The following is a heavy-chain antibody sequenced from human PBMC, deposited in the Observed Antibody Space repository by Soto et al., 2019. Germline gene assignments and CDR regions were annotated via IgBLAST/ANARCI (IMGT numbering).Heavy chain of an antibody. CDR2: INHTGGT. CDR3: ATRITVFGLLIPPFDP. D-gene: IGHD3-3*01. Sequence: NPSETLSLTCAVYGGSVNGYYCNWIRQPPWKGLEWIGEINHTGGTHYNPSLKSRVTMSVDTSKNQFSLRLSSVTAADTAIYYCATRITVFGLLIPPFDPCGQGTQFTLCS. CDR1: GGSVNGYY. J-gene: IGHJ5*02. V-gene: IGHV4-34*01.